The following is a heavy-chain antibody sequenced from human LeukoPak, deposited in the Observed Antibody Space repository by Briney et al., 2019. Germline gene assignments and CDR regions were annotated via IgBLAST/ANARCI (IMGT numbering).Heavy chain of an antibody. CDR1: GGTFSSYA. CDR2: IIPIFGTA. Sequence: SVKVSCKASGGTFSSYAISWLRQAPGQGLEWMGRIIPIFGTANYAQKFQGRVTINTDESTSTAYMELSSLRSEDTAVYYCARARGYYDSSEYYFDYWGQGTLVTVSS. J-gene: IGHJ4*02. CDR3: ARARGYYDSSEYYFDY. D-gene: IGHD3-22*01. V-gene: IGHV1-69*05.